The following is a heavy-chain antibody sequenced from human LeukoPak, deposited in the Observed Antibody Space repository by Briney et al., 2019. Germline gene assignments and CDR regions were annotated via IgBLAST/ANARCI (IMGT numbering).Heavy chain of an antibody. J-gene: IGHJ5*02. V-gene: IGHV5-51*01. Sequence: GESLKISCKGSGYSLTSYWIGWARQMPGKGLEWMGIIYPGDSDTRYSPSFQGQVTISADKSISTAYLQWSSLKASDTAMYYCARRTYYYDSSGYYLSVNWFDPWGQGTLVTVSS. CDR2: IYPGDSDT. D-gene: IGHD3-22*01. CDR3: ARRTYYYDSSGYYLSVNWFDP. CDR1: GYSLTSYW.